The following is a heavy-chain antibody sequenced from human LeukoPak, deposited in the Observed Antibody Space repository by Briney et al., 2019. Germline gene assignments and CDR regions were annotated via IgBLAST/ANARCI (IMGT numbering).Heavy chain of an antibody. J-gene: IGHJ4*02. D-gene: IGHD3-22*01. Sequence: SETLSLTCTVSGGSISSYYWSWIRQPAGKGLEWIGRIYTSGSTNYNPSLKSRVTMSVDTSKNQFSLKLSSVTAADTAVYYCAKDSYPSYYYDSSGYCTDYWGQGTLVTVSS. V-gene: IGHV4-4*07. CDR1: GGSISSYY. CDR2: IYTSGST. CDR3: AKDSYPSYYYDSSGYCTDY.